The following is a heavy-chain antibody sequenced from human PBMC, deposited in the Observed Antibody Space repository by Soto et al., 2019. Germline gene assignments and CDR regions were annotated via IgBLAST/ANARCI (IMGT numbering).Heavy chain of an antibody. CDR2: INSDGSST. V-gene: IGHV3-74*01. D-gene: IGHD3-22*01. CDR3: ARDRVTMIVVNGMDV. CDR1: GFTFSGYW. Sequence: EVQLVESGGGLVQPGGSLRLSCAASGFTFSGYWMHWVRQAPGKGLVWVSRINSDGSSTNYADSVKGRFTISRDNAKNRLYLQMYSLRAEDTAVYYCARDRVTMIVVNGMDVWGQGTTVTVSS. J-gene: IGHJ6*02.